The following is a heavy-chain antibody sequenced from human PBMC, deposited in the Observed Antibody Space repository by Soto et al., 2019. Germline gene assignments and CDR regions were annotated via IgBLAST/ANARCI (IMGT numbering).Heavy chain of an antibody. CDR1: GYTFTAYA. V-gene: IGHV1-3*01. J-gene: IGHJ4*02. CDR2: ISAGIGNT. D-gene: IGHD3-22*01. Sequence: ASVKFSCKASGYTFTAYAMHWVRQAPGQKLEWMGWISAGIGNTGYSQKFQGRVTMTRNTSISTAYMELSSLRSEDTAVYYCARPYYDSSGYRFDYWGQGTLVTVSS. CDR3: ARPYYDSSGYRFDY.